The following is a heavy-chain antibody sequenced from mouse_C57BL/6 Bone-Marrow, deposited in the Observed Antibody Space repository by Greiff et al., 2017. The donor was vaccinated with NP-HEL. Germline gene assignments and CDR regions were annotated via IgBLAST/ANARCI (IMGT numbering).Heavy chain of an antibody. Sequence: GQRVESGGGLVQPGGSLKLSCAASGFTFSDYYMYWVRQTPEKRLEWVAYISNGGGSTYYPDTVKGRFTISRDNAKNTLYLQMSRLKSEDTAMYYCARPTMITFNHYYAMDYWGQGTSVTVSS. V-gene: IGHV5-12*01. CDR1: GFTFSDYY. CDR2: ISNGGGST. J-gene: IGHJ4*01. CDR3: ARPTMITFNHYYAMDY. D-gene: IGHD2-4*01.